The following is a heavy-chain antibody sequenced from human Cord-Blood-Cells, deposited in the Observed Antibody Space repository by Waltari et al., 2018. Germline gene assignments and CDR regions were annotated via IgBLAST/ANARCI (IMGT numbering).Heavy chain of an antibody. Sequence: QMQLVQSGPEVKKPGTSVKVSCKASGFTFTSSAVQWVREARGQRLEWIGWIVVGSGNTNYAQKFQERVTITRDMSTSTAYMGLSSLRSEDTAVYYCAADGGAYDSSGYYVDYWGQGTLVTVSS. J-gene: IGHJ4*02. CDR3: AADGGAYDSSGYYVDY. V-gene: IGHV1-58*01. D-gene: IGHD3-22*01. CDR2: IVVGSGNT. CDR1: GFTFTSSA.